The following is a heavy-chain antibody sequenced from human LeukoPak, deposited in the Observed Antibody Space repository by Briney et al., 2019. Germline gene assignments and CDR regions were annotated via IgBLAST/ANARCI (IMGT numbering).Heavy chain of an antibody. CDR1: GFTFSSYG. Sequence: GRSLRLSCAAFGFTFSSYGMHWIRQAPGEGLEWVSAISGSGGSTYYADSVKGRFTISRDNSKNTLYLQMNSLRAEDTAVYYCAKEEEGYFDYWGQGTLVTVSS. CDR2: ISGSGGST. V-gene: IGHV3-23*01. CDR3: AKEEEGYFDY. J-gene: IGHJ4*02.